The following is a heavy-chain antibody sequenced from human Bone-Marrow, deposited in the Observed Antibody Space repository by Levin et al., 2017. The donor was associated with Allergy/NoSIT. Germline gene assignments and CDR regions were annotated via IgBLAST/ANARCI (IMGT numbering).Heavy chain of an antibody. CDR3: AREGSWSSNWLGDYYFDC. D-gene: IGHD6-13*01. J-gene: IGHJ4*02. Sequence: PGGSLRLSCDASGFTFSSYGIIWVRQAPGKGLEWVSYIGADNTTIYYADSVKGRFTISRDNVKKSLFLQMNSLRGEDTAVYYCAREGSWSSNWLGDYYFDCWGQGTLFTVSS. V-gene: IGHV3-48*01. CDR2: IGADNTTI. CDR1: GFTFSSYG.